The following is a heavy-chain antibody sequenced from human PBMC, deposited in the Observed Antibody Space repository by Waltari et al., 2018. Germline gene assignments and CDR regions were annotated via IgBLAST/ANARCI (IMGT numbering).Heavy chain of an antibody. V-gene: IGHV4-59*08. J-gene: IGHJ1*01. CDR2: ISHTGIT. CDR1: GGSINNYF. CDR3: ARWDSPGRYFGD. Sequence: QVQLQESGPGLVKPSETLSLTCSVSGGSINNYFWNWIRQPPGKGLKWIGYISHTGITKSNPAFKSRGTMAVDTSKSQFSLRLTSVSATDTAVYFCARWDSPGRYFGDWGQGTPVTVSS. D-gene: IGHD1-20*01.